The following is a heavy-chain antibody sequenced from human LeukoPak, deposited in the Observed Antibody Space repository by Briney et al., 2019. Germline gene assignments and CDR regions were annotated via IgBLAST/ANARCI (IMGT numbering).Heavy chain of an antibody. CDR2: ISGSGGST. D-gene: IGHD3-10*01. V-gene: IGHV3-23*01. J-gene: IGHJ4*02. CDR1: GFTFSSYA. Sequence: GGSLRLSCAASGFTFSSYAMSWVRQAPGKGLEWVSAISGSGGSTYYADSVKGRFTISRDNAKNSLYLQMNSLRAEDTALYYCAKGPMVRGVIILYYFDYWGQGTLVTVSS. CDR3: AKGPMVRGVIILYYFDY.